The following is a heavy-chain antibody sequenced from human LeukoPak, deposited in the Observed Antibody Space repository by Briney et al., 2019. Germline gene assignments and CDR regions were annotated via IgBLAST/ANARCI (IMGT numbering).Heavy chain of an antibody. Sequence: GGSLRLSCAASGFTFSDYYMSWIRQAPGKGLEWVSYISSSGSTIYYTDSVKGRFTISRDNAKNSLYLQMNSLRAEDTAVYYCAITSMAVTGTLDYWGQGTLVTVSS. CDR1: GFTFSDYY. CDR2: ISSSGSTI. D-gene: IGHD6-19*01. CDR3: AITSMAVTGTLDY. J-gene: IGHJ4*02. V-gene: IGHV3-11*04.